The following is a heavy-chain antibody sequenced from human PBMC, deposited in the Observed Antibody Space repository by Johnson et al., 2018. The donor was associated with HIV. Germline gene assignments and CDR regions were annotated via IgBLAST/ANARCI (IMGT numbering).Heavy chain of an antibody. CDR2: ISYDGGNK. V-gene: IGHV3-30*04. CDR1: GFTFSSYA. J-gene: IGHJ3*02. D-gene: IGHD1-26*01. Sequence: QVQLVESGGGVVQPGRSLRLSCAASGFTFSSYAMHWVRQAPGKGLEWVAVISYDGGNKYYADSVKGRFTISRDNSKNTLYLQMNSLRAEDTAVYYCAKDRLVGATGDAFDIWGQGTMVTVSS. CDR3: AKDRLVGATGDAFDI.